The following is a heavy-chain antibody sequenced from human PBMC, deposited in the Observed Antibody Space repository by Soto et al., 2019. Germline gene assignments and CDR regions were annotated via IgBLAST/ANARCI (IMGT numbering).Heavy chain of an antibody. Sequence: ASVKVSCKASGYTFTSYGISWVRQAPGQGLEWMGWISAYNGNTNYAQKLQGRVTMTTDTSTSTAYMELRSLRSDDTAVYYCASLRVGYCSSTSCAADYYYYMAVWGKGTTVTVSS. CDR2: ISAYNGNT. D-gene: IGHD2-2*01. V-gene: IGHV1-18*01. CDR1: GYTFTSYG. J-gene: IGHJ6*03. CDR3: ASLRVGYCSSTSCAADYYYYMAV.